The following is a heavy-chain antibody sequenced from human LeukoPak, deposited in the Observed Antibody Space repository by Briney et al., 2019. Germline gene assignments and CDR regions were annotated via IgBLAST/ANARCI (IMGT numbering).Heavy chain of an antibody. CDR3: VGDRQQLVNHYFDY. Sequence: GGSLRLSCAASGFTFSSYWMHWVRQAPGKGLVWVSRIDSDGGTTTYADSVKGRFTISRGNAKNTLHLQMNSLRVEDTAVYYCVGDRQQLVNHYFDYWGQGTLVTVSS. CDR2: IDSDGGTT. D-gene: IGHD6-13*01. J-gene: IGHJ4*02. CDR1: GFTFSSYW. V-gene: IGHV3-74*01.